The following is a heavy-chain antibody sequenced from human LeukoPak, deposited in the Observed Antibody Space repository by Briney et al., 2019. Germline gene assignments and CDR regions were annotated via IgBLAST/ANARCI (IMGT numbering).Heavy chain of an antibody. Sequence: PSETLSLTCAVYGGSFSGYYWSWIRQPPGKGLEWIGEINHSGSTNYNPSLKSRVTISVDTPKNQFSLKLSSVTAADTAVYYRGTGDSYGSDYWGQGTLVTVSS. CDR1: GGSFSGYY. J-gene: IGHJ4*02. D-gene: IGHD5-18*01. CDR3: GTGDSYGSDY. CDR2: INHSGST. V-gene: IGHV4-34*01.